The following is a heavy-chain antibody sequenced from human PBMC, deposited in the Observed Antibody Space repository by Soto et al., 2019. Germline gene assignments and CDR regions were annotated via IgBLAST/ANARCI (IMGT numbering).Heavy chain of an antibody. Sequence: PGGSLRLSCSASGFTFSSYAMHWVRQAPGKGLEYVSAISSNGGSTYYADSVKGRFTISRDNSKNTLYLQMSSLRAGDTAVYYCVKNKGSSSWYFGARSYYFDYWGQGTLVTVSS. CDR3: VKNKGSSSWYFGARSYYFDY. V-gene: IGHV3-64D*06. D-gene: IGHD6-13*01. J-gene: IGHJ4*02. CDR1: GFTFSSYA. CDR2: ISSNGGST.